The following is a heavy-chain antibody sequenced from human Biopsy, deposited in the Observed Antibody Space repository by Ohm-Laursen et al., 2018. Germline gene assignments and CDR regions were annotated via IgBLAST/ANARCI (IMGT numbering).Heavy chain of an antibody. CDR1: GGTFNSYV. CDR2: IIPTFDTP. CDR3: AGGAAKGYPYDH. Sequence: GASVKVSCKTSGGTFNSYVITWVRQAPGQGLGWMGRIIPTFDTPTYAPDFQGRVTFTADKSTGTATLDLRSLTSEDTAVYYCAGGAAKGYPYDHWGQGTLVTVSS. V-gene: IGHV1-69*06. J-gene: IGHJ5*02. D-gene: IGHD6-13*01.